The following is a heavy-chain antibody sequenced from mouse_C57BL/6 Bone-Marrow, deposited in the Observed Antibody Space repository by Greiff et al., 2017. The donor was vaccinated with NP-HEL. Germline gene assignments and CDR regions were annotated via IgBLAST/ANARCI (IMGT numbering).Heavy chain of an antibody. Sequence: VQLQESGAELVKPGASVKLSCKASGYTFTSYWMHWVKQRPGQGLEWIGMIHPNSGSTNYNEKFKSKATLTVDKSSSTAYMQLSSLTSEDSAVYYYARTIYYYGSSVDYWGRGTALTVSA. CDR3: ARTIYYYGSSVDY. CDR1: GYTFTSYW. J-gene: IGHJ2*01. V-gene: IGHV1-64*01. CDR2: IHPNSGST. D-gene: IGHD1-1*01.